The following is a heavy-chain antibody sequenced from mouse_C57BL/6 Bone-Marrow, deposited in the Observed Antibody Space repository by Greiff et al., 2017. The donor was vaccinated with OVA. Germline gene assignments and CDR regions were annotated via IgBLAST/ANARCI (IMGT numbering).Heavy chain of an antibody. V-gene: IGHV1-52*01. Sequence: QVQLQQPGAELVRPGSSVKLSCKASGYTFTSYWMHWVKQRPIQGLEWIGNIDPSDSETHYNQKFKDKATLTVDKSSSTAYIQLSSLTSEDSAVYYCARDPLFITTVVEYYFDYWGQGTTLTVSS. D-gene: IGHD1-1*01. J-gene: IGHJ2*01. CDR2: IDPSDSET. CDR3: ARDPLFITTVVEYYFDY. CDR1: GYTFTSYW.